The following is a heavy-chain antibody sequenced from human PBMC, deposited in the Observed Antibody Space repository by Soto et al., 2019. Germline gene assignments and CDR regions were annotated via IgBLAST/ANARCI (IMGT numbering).Heavy chain of an antibody. CDR3: AAAADGFDP. D-gene: IGHD2-2*01. CDR1: GFTFSSYW. V-gene: IGHV3-7*05. CDR2: IKQDGSEK. Sequence: GGSLRLSCASSGFTFSSYWMSWVRQAPGKGLEWVANIKQDGSEKYYVDSVKGRFTISRDNAKNSLYLQMNSLRAGDTAVYYCAAAADGFDPWGQGTLVTVSS. J-gene: IGHJ5*02.